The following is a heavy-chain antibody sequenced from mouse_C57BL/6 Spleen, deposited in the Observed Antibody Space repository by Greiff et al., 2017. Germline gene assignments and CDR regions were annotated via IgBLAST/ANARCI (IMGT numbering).Heavy chain of an antibody. V-gene: IGHV1-82*01. D-gene: IGHD2-4*01. CDR1: GFAFSSSW. Sequence: VQLQQSGPDLVKPGASVKLSCTASGFAFSSSWMSWVKQRPGKGLEWIGRINPGDGDTNYHGNVKGQATLTTDKSSSTLYLQLSSLKSEDSAVYYCANYDYDGGDSLAYWGQGTPVTVSA. CDR3: ANYDYDGGDSLAY. CDR2: INPGDGDT. J-gene: IGHJ4*01.